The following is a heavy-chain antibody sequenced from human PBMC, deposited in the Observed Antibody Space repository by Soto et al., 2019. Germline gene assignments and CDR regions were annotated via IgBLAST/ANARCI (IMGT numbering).Heavy chain of an antibody. V-gene: IGHV4-59*01. CDR2: IYYSGST. Sequence: PSETLSLTCTVSGGSISSYYWNWIRQPPGKGLEWIGYIYYSGSTKYNPSLKRRVTISVDTSKNQFSLKLSSVTAADTAVYYCARDRLANWFDPWGQGTLVTVSS. CDR1: GGSISSYY. J-gene: IGHJ5*02. D-gene: IGHD3-9*01. CDR3: ARDRLANWFDP.